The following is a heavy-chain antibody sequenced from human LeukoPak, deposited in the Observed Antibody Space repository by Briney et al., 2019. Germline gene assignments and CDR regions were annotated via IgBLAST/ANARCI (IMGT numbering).Heavy chain of an antibody. CDR3: ARVIFYNDANSIDL. CDR1: GGSISSGSYY. CDR2: VFPSGST. J-gene: IGHJ2*01. D-gene: IGHD1-1*01. V-gene: IGHV4-61*02. Sequence: SETLSLICTVSGGSISSGSYYCTWIRQPARNGLEWIRRVFPSGSTNYNPSLKSRVTVSVDTSKNQFSLKLSSVTAADTAVYYCARVIFYNDANSIDLWGRGTLVTVSS.